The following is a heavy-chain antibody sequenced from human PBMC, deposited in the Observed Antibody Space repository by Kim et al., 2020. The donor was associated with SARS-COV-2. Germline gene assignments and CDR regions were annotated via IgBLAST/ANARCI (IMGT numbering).Heavy chain of an antibody. V-gene: IGHV4-39*01. Sequence: SETLSLTCTVSGGSISRSSYYWAWIRQPPGQELEWIGRIYYSGSSYSNPSLKSRVTLSVDTSKNQFSLNLRSVTAADTAVYYCARAGPHEWDFDLWGR. J-gene: IGHJ2*01. CDR1: GGSISRSSYY. CDR3: ARAGPHEWDFDL. CDR2: IYYSGSS.